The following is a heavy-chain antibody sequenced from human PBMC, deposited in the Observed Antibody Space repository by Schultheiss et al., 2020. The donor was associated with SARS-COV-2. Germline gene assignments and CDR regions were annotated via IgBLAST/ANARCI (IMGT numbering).Heavy chain of an antibody. CDR2: IYHSGST. Sequence: SETLSLTCTVSGYSISSGYYWGWIRQPPGKGLEWIGSIYHSGSTNYNPSLKSRVTISVDTSKNQFSLKLSSVTAADTAVYYCARGMITFGGVIVDYWGQGTLVTVSS. D-gene: IGHD3-16*02. J-gene: IGHJ4*02. CDR3: ARGMITFGGVIVDY. V-gene: IGHV4-38-2*02. CDR1: GYSISSGYY.